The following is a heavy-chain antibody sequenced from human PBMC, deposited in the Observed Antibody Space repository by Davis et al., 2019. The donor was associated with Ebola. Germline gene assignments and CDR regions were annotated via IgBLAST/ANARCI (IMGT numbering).Heavy chain of an antibody. CDR1: GFTFSSYS. D-gene: IGHD2-15*01. Sequence: PGGSLRLSCAASGFTFSSYSMNWVRQAPGKGLEWVSSISSSSSYIYYADSVKGRFTISRDNAKNSLYLQMNSLRAEDTAVYYCARAVVVAANFDYWGQGTTVTVSS. V-gene: IGHV3-21*01. CDR2: ISSSSSYI. CDR3: ARAVVVAANFDY. J-gene: IGHJ4*03.